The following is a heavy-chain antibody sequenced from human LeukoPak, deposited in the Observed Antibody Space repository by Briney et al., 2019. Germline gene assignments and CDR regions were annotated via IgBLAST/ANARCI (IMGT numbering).Heavy chain of an antibody. CDR1: KFAFSSYA. CDR2: ISGGGGNT. D-gene: IGHD2-15*01. V-gene: IGHV3-23*01. Sequence: TGGSLRLSCAASKFAFSSYAMSWVRQAPGKGLEWVSAISGGGGNTYYADSVKGRFTISRDNSKNTLYLQMNSLRAEDTAVYYCARDLPKLVYCSGGSCYRDYYGMDVWGQGTTVTVSS. CDR3: ARDLPKLVYCSGGSCYRDYYGMDV. J-gene: IGHJ6*02.